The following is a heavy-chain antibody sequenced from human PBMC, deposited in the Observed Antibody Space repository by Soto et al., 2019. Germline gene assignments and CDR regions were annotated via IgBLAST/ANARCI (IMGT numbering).Heavy chain of an antibody. CDR1: GGSISSSSYY. J-gene: IGHJ5*02. CDR2: MYYSGST. CDR3: ARQRNDDFWSRYINWFDP. Sequence: SETLSLTCTVSGGSISSSSYYWGWIRQPPGKGLEWIGSMYYSGSTYHNPSLNSRVTISVDTSKNQFSLKLTSVTAADTAVYYCARQRNDDFWSRYINWFDPWGQGTLVTVSS. V-gene: IGHV4-39*01. D-gene: IGHD3-3*01.